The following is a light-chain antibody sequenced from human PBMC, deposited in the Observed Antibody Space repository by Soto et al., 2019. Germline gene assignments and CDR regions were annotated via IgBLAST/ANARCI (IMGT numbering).Light chain of an antibody. CDR1: SSNIGTNY. CDR2: SNN. J-gene: IGLJ2*01. V-gene: IGLV1-47*02. Sequence: QPVLTQPPSASGTPGQRVSISCSGSSSNIGTNYVYWYQQLPGKAPELLIYSNNQRPSGDPDRFSGSKSGTSASLAISGLRSEDEADYYCAAWDDSLSGVVFGGGTKVTVL. CDR3: AAWDDSLSGVV.